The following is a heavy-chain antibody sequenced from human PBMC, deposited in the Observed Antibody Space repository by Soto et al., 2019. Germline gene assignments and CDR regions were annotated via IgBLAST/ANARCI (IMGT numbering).Heavy chain of an antibody. Sequence: SETLSLTCAVYGGSFSDYYWSWIRQPPGKGLEWIGEINNRGSTNYNPSLKSRVALSVDTSKNQFSLKLTSVTAADTAVYYCARRPKSIVEPDYWGQGTLVTVSS. CDR1: GGSFSDYY. J-gene: IGHJ4*02. D-gene: IGHD2-21*01. CDR3: ARRPKSIVEPDY. V-gene: IGHV4-34*01. CDR2: INNRGST.